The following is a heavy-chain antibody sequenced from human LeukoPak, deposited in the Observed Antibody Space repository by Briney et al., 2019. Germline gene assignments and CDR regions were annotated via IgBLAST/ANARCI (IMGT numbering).Heavy chain of an antibody. Sequence: PSETLSLTCTVSGGSISSSSCYWGWIRQPPGKGLEWIGSIYYSGSTYYNPSLKSRVTISVDTSKNQFSLKLSSVTAADTAVYYCARRMVIVRDWFDPWGQGTLVTVSS. V-gene: IGHV4-39*01. CDR1: GGSISSSSCY. CDR2: IYYSGST. J-gene: IGHJ5*02. CDR3: ARRMVIVRDWFDP. D-gene: IGHD2-21*01.